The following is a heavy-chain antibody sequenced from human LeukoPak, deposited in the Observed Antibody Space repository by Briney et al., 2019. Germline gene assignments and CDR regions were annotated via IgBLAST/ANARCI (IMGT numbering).Heavy chain of an antibody. CDR3: ARGRDPY. D-gene: IGHD5-24*01. CDR1: GGSISSSSHY. Sequence: SETLSLTCIVSGGSISSSSHYWGWIRPPPGKGMEWIGSIYYSGSTYYNPSLKSRVTISVDTSKNQFSLKLSSVTAADTAMYYCARGRDPYWGQGTLVTVSS. CDR2: IYYSGST. V-gene: IGHV4-39*01. J-gene: IGHJ4*02.